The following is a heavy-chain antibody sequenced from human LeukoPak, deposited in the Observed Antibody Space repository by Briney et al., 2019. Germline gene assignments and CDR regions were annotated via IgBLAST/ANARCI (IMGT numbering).Heavy chain of an antibody. CDR3: ARDLEGGGLDY. Sequence: SETLSLTRTVSGGSISSYYWSWIRQPPGKGLEWIGYIYYSGSTNYNPSLKSRVTISVDTSKNQFSLKLSSVTAADTAVYYCARDLEGGGLDYWGQGTLVTVSS. CDR2: IYYSGST. D-gene: IGHD3-16*01. CDR1: GGSISSYY. J-gene: IGHJ4*02. V-gene: IGHV4-59*01.